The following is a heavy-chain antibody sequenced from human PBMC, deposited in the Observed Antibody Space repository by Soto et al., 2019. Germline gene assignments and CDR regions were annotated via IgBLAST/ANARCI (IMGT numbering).Heavy chain of an antibody. Sequence: GGSLRLSCAASGFTFDDYAMHWVRQAPGKGLEWVSLISGDGGSTYYADSVKGRFTISRYNSKNSLYLQMNSLRTEDSALYYCAKEKRAYCGGDCYLYYFDYWGQGTLVTVSS. CDR3: AKEKRAYCGGDCYLYYFDY. CDR1: GFTFDDYA. V-gene: IGHV3-43*02. CDR2: ISGDGGST. D-gene: IGHD2-21*02. J-gene: IGHJ4*02.